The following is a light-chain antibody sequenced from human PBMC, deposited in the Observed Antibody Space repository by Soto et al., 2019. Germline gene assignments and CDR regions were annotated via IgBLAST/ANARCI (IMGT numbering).Light chain of an antibody. V-gene: IGLV1-40*01. CDR3: QSYDSSLSAVV. CDR1: SSNIGAGYD. Sequence: QSVLTQPPSVSGAPGQRVTISCTGSSSNIGAGYDVHWYQQLPGTAPKLLIYGNSNRPSGVPDRFSGSKSGTSASXAITGLQAEDEADYYCQSYDSSLSAVVFGGGTKLTVL. CDR2: GNS. J-gene: IGLJ2*01.